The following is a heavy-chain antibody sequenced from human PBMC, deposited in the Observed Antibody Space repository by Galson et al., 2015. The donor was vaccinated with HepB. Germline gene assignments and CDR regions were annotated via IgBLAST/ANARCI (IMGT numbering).Heavy chain of an antibody. Sequence: SLRLSCAASGFTFSSYAMSWVRQAPGKGLEWVSAISGSGGSTYYADSVKGRFTISRDNSKNTLYLQMNSLRAEDTAVYYCAKWGTSSPWYYYYYMDVWGKGTTVTVSS. D-gene: IGHD2-2*01. CDR1: GFTFSSYA. J-gene: IGHJ6*03. V-gene: IGHV3-23*01. CDR2: ISGSGGST. CDR3: AKWGTSSPWYYYYYMDV.